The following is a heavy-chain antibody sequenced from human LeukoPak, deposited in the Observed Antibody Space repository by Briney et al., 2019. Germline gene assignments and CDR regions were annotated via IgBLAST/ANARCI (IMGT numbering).Heavy chain of an antibody. CDR2: INPNSAGT. CDR3: ARDSPSSTSWHFDY. J-gene: IGHJ4*02. D-gene: IGHD2-2*01. Sequence: ASVKVSCKASGYTFTGYYMHWVRQAPGQGLEWMGWINPNSAGTNYAQKVQGRVTMTRDTSISTAYMELSRLRSDDTAVYYCARDSPSSTSWHFDYWGQGTLVTVSS. CDR1: GYTFTGYY. V-gene: IGHV1-2*02.